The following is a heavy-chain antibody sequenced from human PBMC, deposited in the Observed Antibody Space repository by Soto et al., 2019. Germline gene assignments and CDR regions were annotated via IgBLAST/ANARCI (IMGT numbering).Heavy chain of an antibody. D-gene: IGHD3-22*01. Sequence: QITLKESGTTRVKPTQTLTLTCTLSGFSLTTSGVGVGWIRQPPGKALEWLALIYWDDDKRYSPSLKTRLTITKDSSKNQVVLTVTNMDPDDTATYYCAHSLARGYKAWFDPWGQGTLVTVSS. CDR1: GFSLTTSGVG. J-gene: IGHJ5*01. CDR3: AHSLARGYKAWFDP. V-gene: IGHV2-5*02. CDR2: IYWDDDK.